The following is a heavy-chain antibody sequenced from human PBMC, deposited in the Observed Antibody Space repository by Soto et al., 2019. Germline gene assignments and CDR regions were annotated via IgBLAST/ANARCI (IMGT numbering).Heavy chain of an antibody. CDR1: GGTFSSYT. CDR3: EREPNLPNRWFDP. CDR2: IIPILGIA. V-gene: IGHV1-69*08. Sequence: QVQLVQSGAEVKKPGSSVKVSCKASGGTFSSYTISWVRQAPGQGLEWMGRIIPILGIANYAQKFQGRVTITADKSTSTAYMELSSLRSEDTAVYYCEREPNLPNRWFDPWGQGTLVTVSS. J-gene: IGHJ5*02.